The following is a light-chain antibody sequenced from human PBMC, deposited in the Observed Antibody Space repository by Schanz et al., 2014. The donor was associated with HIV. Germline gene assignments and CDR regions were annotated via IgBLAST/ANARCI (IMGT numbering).Light chain of an antibody. J-gene: IGLJ1*01. Sequence: QSALTQPASVSGSPGQSITISCTGTSSDVGGYNYVSWYQEHPGKAPKLMIYEVSKRPSGVPDRFSGSKSGNTASLTVSGLQAEDEADYYCSSYAGSNNYVFGTGTKLPVL. CDR1: SSDVGGYNY. CDR3: SSYAGSNNYV. CDR2: EVS. V-gene: IGLV2-8*01.